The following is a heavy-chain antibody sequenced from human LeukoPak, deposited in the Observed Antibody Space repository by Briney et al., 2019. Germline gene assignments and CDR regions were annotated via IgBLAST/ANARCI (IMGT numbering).Heavy chain of an antibody. J-gene: IGHJ4*02. CDR2: MNPNSGNT. V-gene: IGHV1-8*01. Sequence: ASVKVSCKASGYTFTSYDINWVRQATGQGLEWMGWMNPNSGNTGYAQKFQGRVTMTRNTSISTAYMERSSLRSEDTAVYYCARFVDTAMVSDYWGQGTLVTVSS. CDR3: ARFVDTAMVSDY. D-gene: IGHD5-18*01. CDR1: GYTFTSYD.